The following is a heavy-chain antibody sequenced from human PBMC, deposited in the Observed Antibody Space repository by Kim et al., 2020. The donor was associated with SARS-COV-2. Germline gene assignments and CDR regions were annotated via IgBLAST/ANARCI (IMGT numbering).Heavy chain of an antibody. J-gene: IGHJ4*02. Sequence: ASVKVSCKASGYTFTSYAFHWVRQAPGQRLEWMGWIDADNGNTKYSQKFQGRVTITRDTSATTAYMELSSLRSEDTAVYYCARNEDYWGQGTLVTVSS. CDR2: IDADNGNT. CDR1: GYTFTSYA. V-gene: IGHV1-3*01. CDR3: ARNEDY.